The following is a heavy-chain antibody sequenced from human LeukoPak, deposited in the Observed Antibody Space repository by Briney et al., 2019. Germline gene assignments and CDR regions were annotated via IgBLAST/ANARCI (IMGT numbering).Heavy chain of an antibody. J-gene: IGHJ5*02. CDR1: GGSFSGYY. CDR3: ARRDTILARNWFDP. CDR2: INHSGST. D-gene: IGHD3-3*01. Sequence: PSETLSLTCAVYGGSFSGYYWSWIRQPPGKGLEWIGEINHSGSTNYNPSLKILGTISVYTSNNQFSLKLSSVTAADTAVYYCARRDTILARNWFDPWGQGTLVTVSS. V-gene: IGHV4-34*01.